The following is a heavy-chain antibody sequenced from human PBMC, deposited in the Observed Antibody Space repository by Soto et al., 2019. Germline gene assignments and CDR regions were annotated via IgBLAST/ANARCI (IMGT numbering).Heavy chain of an antibody. J-gene: IGHJ5*02. V-gene: IGHV4-39*01. CDR3: SRHEIATHYSWCDP. Sequence: QLQLQESGPGLVKPSETLSLTCTVSAGSIRSSSYYWGWIRQPPAKGLEWIGSIYYSGCTYYNPSLKRRVAICVDTSKNGCSLRLSSVTAADTAVYYCSRHEIATHYSWCDPWVQGALVTVSS. CDR2: IYYSGCT. D-gene: IGHD1-26*01. CDR1: AGSIRSSSYY.